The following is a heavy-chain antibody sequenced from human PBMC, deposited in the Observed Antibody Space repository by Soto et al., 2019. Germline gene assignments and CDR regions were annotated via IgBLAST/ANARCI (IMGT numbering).Heavy chain of an antibody. D-gene: IGHD1-1*01. J-gene: IGHJ6*03. CDR3: ARGSWDDVSGHYYMDV. V-gene: IGHV6-1*01. CDR2: TYYKSKWYY. Sequence: PSQTLSLTCGISGDSVSSNSAGWNWIRQTPSRGLEWLGRTYYKSKWYYTYAASVKSRITVSPDTSKNQFSLQLTSVTPEDTAVYYCARGSWDDVSGHYYMDVWDKGTTVTVSS. CDR1: GDSVSSNSAG.